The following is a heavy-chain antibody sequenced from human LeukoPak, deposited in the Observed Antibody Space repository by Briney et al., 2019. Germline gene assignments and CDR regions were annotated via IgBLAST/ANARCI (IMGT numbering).Heavy chain of an antibody. V-gene: IGHV4-39*01. CDR2: IFYSGTT. CDR1: GGSISNSNYY. J-gene: IGHJ4*02. CDR3: ARLSYSSGDY. D-gene: IGHD2-21*01. Sequence: SETLSLTCTVSGGSISNSNYYWGWIRQPPGKGLEWIGSIFYSGTTYYNPSLKSRVTISVDTSKKQFSLKLTSLTAADTALYYCARLSYSSGDYWGQGTLVTVSS.